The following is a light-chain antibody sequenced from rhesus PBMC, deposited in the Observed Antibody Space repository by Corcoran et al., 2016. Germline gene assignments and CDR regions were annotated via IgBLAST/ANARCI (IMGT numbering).Light chain of an antibody. CDR3: SSYGSSYIYM. CDR1: SSDIGGFKR. J-gene: IGLJ1*01. Sequence: QAAPTQSPSVSGSPGQSVTISCTGPSSDIGGFKRVSWYQHHPGKAPKLMIYDVRKRPSGIADRFSGSKSANTASLTISGLQAEDEADYYCSSYGSSYIYMFGGGTRLTVL. CDR2: DVR. V-gene: IGLV2-13*03.